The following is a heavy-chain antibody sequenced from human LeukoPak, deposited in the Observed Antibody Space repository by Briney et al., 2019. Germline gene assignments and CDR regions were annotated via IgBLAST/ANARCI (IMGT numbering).Heavy chain of an antibody. CDR2: IRYDGSNK. CDR1: GFTFSSYW. V-gene: IGHV3-30*02. Sequence: QAGGSLRLSCAASGFTFSSYWMSWVRQAPGKGLEWVAFIRYDGSNKYYADSVKGRFTISRDNSKNTLYLQMNSLRAEDTAVYYCAKGIHDTAMVFDYWGQGTLVTVSS. CDR3: AKGIHDTAMVFDY. D-gene: IGHD5-18*01. J-gene: IGHJ4*02.